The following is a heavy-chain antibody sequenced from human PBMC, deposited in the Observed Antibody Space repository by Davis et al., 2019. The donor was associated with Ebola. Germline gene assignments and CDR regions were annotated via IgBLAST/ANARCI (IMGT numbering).Heavy chain of an antibody. J-gene: IGHJ4*02. V-gene: IGHV3-23*01. D-gene: IGHD5-18*01. CDR2: ISGSGGST. CDR3: ARVGRGYSYGWRDY. Sequence: GGSLRLSCAASGFTFSSYAMSWVRQAPGKGLEWVSAISGSGGSTYYADSVKGRFTISRDNSKNTLYLQMNSLRAEDTAVYYCARVGRGYSYGWRDYWGQGTLVTVSS. CDR1: GFTFSSYA.